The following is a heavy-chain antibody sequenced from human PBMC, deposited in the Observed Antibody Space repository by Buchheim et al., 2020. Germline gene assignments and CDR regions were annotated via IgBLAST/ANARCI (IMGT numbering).Heavy chain of an antibody. V-gene: IGHV3-15*07. CDR2: IKREADGGTA. J-gene: IGHJ2*01. D-gene: IGHD2-21*02. Sequence: EEQLVESGGGLVKPGGSLRLSCAASGFTFSDAWMNWVRQAPGKGLEWVGRIKREADGGTAEYAAPVRGRFTIARDDSTDTLYLQINSLRAEDTAVYYCTTSTVVSATYWYFNVWGRGTL. CDR1: GFTFSDAW. CDR3: TTSTVVSATYWYFNV.